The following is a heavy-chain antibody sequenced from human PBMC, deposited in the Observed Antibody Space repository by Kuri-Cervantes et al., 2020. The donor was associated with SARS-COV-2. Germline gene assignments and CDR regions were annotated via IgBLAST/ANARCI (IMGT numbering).Heavy chain of an antibody. Sequence: ETLSLTCAASGFTFSSYAMSWVRQAPGKGLEWVSAISGSGGSTYYADSVKGRFTISRDNSKNTLYLQMNSLRAEDTAVYYCAKDLFSGTSCYDYWGQGTLVTVSS. CDR1: GFTFSSYA. V-gene: IGHV3-23*01. D-gene: IGHD2-2*01. J-gene: IGHJ4*02. CDR2: ISGSGGST. CDR3: AKDLFSGTSCYDY.